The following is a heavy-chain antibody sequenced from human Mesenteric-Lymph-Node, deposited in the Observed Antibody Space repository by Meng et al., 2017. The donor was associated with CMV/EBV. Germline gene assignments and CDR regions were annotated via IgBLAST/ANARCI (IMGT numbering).Heavy chain of an antibody. CDR1: GFTFSNYA. CDR3: AKAHDDFWSGYYIDWFDP. D-gene: IGHD3-3*01. V-gene: IGHV3-23*01. J-gene: IGHJ5*02. Sequence: ESLKISCAASGFTFSNYAMNWIRQAPGKGLEWVSAIISGGTTDYAESVKGRFTISRDDSKNTLYLQMNSLRAEDTAVYYCAKAHDDFWSGYYIDWFDPWGQGTLVTVSS. CDR2: IISGGTT.